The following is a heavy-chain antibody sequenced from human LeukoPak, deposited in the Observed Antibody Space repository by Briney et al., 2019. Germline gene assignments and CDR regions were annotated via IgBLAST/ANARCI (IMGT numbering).Heavy chain of an antibody. V-gene: IGHV4-34*01. CDR2: INHSGST. J-gene: IGHJ6*03. D-gene: IGHD2-2*01. Sequence: SETLSLTCAVYGGSFSGYYWSWIRQPPGKGLEWIGEINHSGSTNYNPSLKSRVTISVDTSKNQFSLKLSSVTAADTAVYYCASCVVVPAAMRVGSYYYYYMDVWGKGTTVTVSS. CDR1: GGSFSGYY. CDR3: ASCVVVPAAMRVGSYYYYYMDV.